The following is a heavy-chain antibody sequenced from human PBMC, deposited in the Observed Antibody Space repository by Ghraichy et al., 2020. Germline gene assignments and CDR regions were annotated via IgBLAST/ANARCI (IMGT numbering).Heavy chain of an antibody. D-gene: IGHD2-2*01. J-gene: IGHJ5*02. CDR2: ISHSGST. CDR1: GGSISSYY. Sequence: SETLSLTCTVSGGSISSYYWSWIRQPPGKGLEWIGYISHSGSTSYNPSLKSRVTISIDTSKNQFSLKLSSVTAADTAVYYCVRVIDRGGYCSSTTCFLPGWFDPWGQGTLVTVSS. V-gene: IGHV4-59*01. CDR3: VRVIDRGGYCSSTTCFLPGWFDP.